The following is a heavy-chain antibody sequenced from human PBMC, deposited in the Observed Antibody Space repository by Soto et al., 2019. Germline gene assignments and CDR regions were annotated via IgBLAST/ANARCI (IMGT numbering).Heavy chain of an antibody. CDR3: ARRNPAGGYYFDY. D-gene: IGHD1-1*01. CDR1: GGSISSSSYY. V-gene: IGHV4-39*01. Sequence: QLQLQESGPGLVKPSETLSLTCTVSGGSISSSSYYWGWIRQPPGKGLEWIGTISYSGATYYNPSLKSRVTMSVDTSKNQFSLKLSSVTAADTAVYYCARRNPAGGYYFDYWGQGTLVTVSS. CDR2: ISYSGAT. J-gene: IGHJ4*02.